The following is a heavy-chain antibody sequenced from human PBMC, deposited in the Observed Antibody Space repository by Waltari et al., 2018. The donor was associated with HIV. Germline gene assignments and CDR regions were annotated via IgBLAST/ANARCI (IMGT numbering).Heavy chain of an antibody. CDR1: GFTFSSYW. CDR2: NNRDGGCI. J-gene: IGHJ6*02. V-gene: IGHV3-74*01. D-gene: IGHD3-10*01. CDR3: ARGQYYSRDV. Sequence: EVQLVESGGGLVQPGGSLRLSCSASGFTFSSYWMHWVRQAPGKGLVWVSGNNRDGGCIREPHTVQGRCHISRDNAKNTLYLKMSGLRAGDTGLYYCARGQYYSRDVWGQGTTVTVSS.